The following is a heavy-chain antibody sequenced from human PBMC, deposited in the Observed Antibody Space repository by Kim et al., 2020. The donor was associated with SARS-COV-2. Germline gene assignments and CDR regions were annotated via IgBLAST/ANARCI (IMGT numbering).Heavy chain of an antibody. Sequence: TNYHPSLKSRVTISVDTSKNQFSLKLSSVTAADTAVYYCARDAYGDYPGYWGQGTLVTVSS. CDR2: T. CDR3: ARDAYGDYPGY. J-gene: IGHJ4*02. D-gene: IGHD4-17*01. V-gene: IGHV4-59*01.